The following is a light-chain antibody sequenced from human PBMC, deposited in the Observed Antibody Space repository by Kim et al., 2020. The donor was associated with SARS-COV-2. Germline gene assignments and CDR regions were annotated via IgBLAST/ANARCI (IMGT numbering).Light chain of an antibody. CDR3: AAWDDSLNAAYV. Sequence: QRVTSACSGSTSNIGTNTVNWYQQLPGTAPKLLMDSNDKRPSGVPDRFSGSKSGTSASLAISGLQSEDEADYYCAAWDDSLNAAYVFGTGTKVTVL. J-gene: IGLJ1*01. CDR1: TSNIGTNT. CDR2: SND. V-gene: IGLV1-44*01.